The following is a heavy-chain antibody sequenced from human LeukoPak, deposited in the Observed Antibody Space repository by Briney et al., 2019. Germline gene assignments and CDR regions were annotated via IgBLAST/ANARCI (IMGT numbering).Heavy chain of an antibody. CDR2: IYHSGST. J-gene: IGHJ4*02. Sequence: ETLSLTCTVSGYSISSGYYWGWIRQPPGKGLEWIGSIYHSGSTYYNPSLKSRVTISVDTSKNQFSLKLSSVTAADTAVYYCASYGLNYYDTAPSAYWGQGTLVTVFS. V-gene: IGHV4-38-2*02. CDR1: GYSISSGYY. D-gene: IGHD3-22*01. CDR3: ASYGLNYYDTAPSAY.